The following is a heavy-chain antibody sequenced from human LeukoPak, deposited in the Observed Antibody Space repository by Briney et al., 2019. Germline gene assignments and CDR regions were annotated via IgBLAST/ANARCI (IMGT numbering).Heavy chain of an antibody. J-gene: IGHJ4*02. CDR2: ISGSGGST. V-gene: IGHV3-23*01. CDR3: AKDWDKGGYYKDY. Sequence: GGSLRLSCAASGFTFSSYAMSWVRQAPGKGLGWVSAISGSGGSTYYADSVKGRFTISRDNSKNTLYLQMNSLRAEDTAVYYCAKDWDKGGYYKDYWGQGTLVTVSS. D-gene: IGHD3-3*01. CDR1: GFTFSSYA.